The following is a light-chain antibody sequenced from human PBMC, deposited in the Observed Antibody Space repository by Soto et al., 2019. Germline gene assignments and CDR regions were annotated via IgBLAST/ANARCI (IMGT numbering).Light chain of an antibody. CDR1: TSVSRSY. J-gene: IGKJ1*01. Sequence: EIVLTQSPGTLSLSPGERATLSCRASTSVSRSYLAWYQQKPGQAPRLLIYDTSIRATGTPDRFSGSGSGTDFTLAISILEHEYFAVYYCQHCGSSPSFGQGTKVEIK. CDR3: QHCGSSPS. V-gene: IGKV3-20*01. CDR2: DTS.